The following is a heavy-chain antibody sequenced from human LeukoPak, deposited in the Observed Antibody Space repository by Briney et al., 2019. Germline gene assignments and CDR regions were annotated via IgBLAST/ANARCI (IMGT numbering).Heavy chain of an antibody. J-gene: IGHJ5*02. CDR3: ARVRDWWYQPPGRWFDP. D-gene: IGHD2-15*01. V-gene: IGHV4-39*07. Sequence: SETLSLTCTVSGGSISSSSYYWSWIRQPPGKGLEWIGEINHSGSTNYNPSLKSRVTISVDTSKNQFSLKLSSVTAADTAVYYCARVRDWWYQPPGRWFDPWGQGTLVTVSS. CDR1: GGSISSSSYY. CDR2: INHSGST.